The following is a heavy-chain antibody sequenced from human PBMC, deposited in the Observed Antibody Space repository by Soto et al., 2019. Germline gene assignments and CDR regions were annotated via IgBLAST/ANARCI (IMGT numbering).Heavy chain of an antibody. CDR3: AKNIDDILTGPEY. Sequence: AGGSLRLSCAASGFTFSGYAMGWVRQSPGGGLEWVSAISGSGGNTYYPDSVKGRFTISRDNSESTLYLQMNSLRAEDTALYYCAKNIDDILTGPEYWGQGALVTVSS. J-gene: IGHJ4*02. D-gene: IGHD3-9*01. CDR2: ISGSGGNT. CDR1: GFTFSGYA. V-gene: IGHV3-23*01.